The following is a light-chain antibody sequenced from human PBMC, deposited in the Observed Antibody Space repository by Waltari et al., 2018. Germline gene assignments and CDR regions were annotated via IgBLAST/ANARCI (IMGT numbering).Light chain of an antibody. J-gene: IGKJ1*01. V-gene: IGKV3-11*01. CDR2: DAS. Sequence: EIFLTQSPATLSVSAGERAALSCRASQSVGTSLAWYPHRTGQAPRLLIYDASKRAAGIPARFSGSGSGTDFTLAIDTLEPEDFAVYYCQQRNTWPRTFGQGTKVEI. CDR3: QQRNTWPRT. CDR1: QSVGTS.